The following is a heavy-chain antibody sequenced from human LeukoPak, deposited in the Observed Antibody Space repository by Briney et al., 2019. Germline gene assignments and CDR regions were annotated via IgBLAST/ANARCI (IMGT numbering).Heavy chain of an antibody. V-gene: IGHV4-4*02. CDR2: IYHSGST. D-gene: IGHD3/OR15-3a*01. Sequence: SETLSLTCTVSGGSISSSNWWSWVRQPPGKGLEWIGEIYHSGSTNYNPSLKSRVTISVDKSKNQFSLKLNSVTAADTAVYYCARQTGSGLFILPGGQGTLVTVSS. CDR1: GGSISSSNW. J-gene: IGHJ4*02. CDR3: ARQTGSGLFILP.